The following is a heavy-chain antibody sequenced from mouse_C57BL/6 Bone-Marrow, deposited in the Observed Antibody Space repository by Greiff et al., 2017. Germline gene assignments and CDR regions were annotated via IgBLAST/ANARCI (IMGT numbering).Heavy chain of an antibody. CDR2: IHPNSGST. Sequence: VQLQQPGAELVKPGASVKLSCKASGYTFTSYWMHWVKQRPGQGLEWIGMIHPNSGSTNYNEKFKSKGTLTLDKSSSTAYMQLSSLTSEDSAVYYCARWTGPWFAYWGQGTLVTVSA. D-gene: IGHD4-1*01. J-gene: IGHJ3*01. CDR3: ARWTGPWFAY. V-gene: IGHV1-64*01. CDR1: GYTFTSYW.